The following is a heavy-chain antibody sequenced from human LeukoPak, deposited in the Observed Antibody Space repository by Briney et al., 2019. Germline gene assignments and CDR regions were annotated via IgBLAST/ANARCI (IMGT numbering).Heavy chain of an antibody. V-gene: IGHV3-23*01. J-gene: IGHJ4*02. CDR1: GFAFSSYA. Sequence: GGSLRLSCAASGFAFSSYAMSWVRQAPGKGLEWVSGISGSGGSTYYADSVKGRFTISRDNSKNTLYLQMNSLRDEDTAVYYCARDRPGYSSSWYSDYWGQGTLVTVSS. CDR3: ARDRPGYSSSWYSDY. D-gene: IGHD6-13*01. CDR2: ISGSGGST.